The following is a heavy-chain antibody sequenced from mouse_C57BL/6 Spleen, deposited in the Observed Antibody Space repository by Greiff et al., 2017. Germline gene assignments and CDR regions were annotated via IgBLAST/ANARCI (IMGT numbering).Heavy chain of an antibody. CDR2: IWRDGST. CDR1: GFSLTSYG. Sequence: VQLQQSGPGLVAPSQSLSITCTVSGFSLTSYGVHWVRQPPGKGLEWLVVIWRDGSTTYNSALKSRLSISNDNSKSQVFLKMNSLQTDDTAMYYGARHEDDGYYEFAYWGQGTLVTVSA. J-gene: IGHJ3*01. D-gene: IGHD2-3*01. V-gene: IGHV2-6-1*01. CDR3: ARHEDDGYYEFAY.